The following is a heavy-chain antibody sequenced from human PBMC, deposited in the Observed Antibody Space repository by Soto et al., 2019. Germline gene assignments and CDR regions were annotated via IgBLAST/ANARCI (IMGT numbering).Heavy chain of an antibody. CDR1: GFTFSSYA. CDR2: VSIGGST. V-gene: IGHV3-23*01. CDR3: AKRRGAGGHFDY. Sequence: GSLRLSCAASGFTFSSYAMGWVRQGPGKGLEWVAVVSIGGSTHYADSVRGRFTISRDNSKNTLSLQMNSLTAEDTAVYFCAKRRGAGGHFDYWGQGALVTVSS. D-gene: IGHD2-15*01. J-gene: IGHJ4*02.